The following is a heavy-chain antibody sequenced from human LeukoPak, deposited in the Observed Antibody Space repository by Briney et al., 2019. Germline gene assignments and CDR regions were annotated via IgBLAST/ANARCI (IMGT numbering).Heavy chain of an antibody. CDR3: ARHFAYSSSSYFDY. Sequence: SETLSLTCSVSGVSVSNYYWSWIRQPPGKGLEWIGYVYYTGSTNYNPSLKSRVTMFEDKSKNQFSLRLYSVTVADTAVYYCARHFAYSSSSYFDYWGQGALVTVSS. V-gene: IGHV4-59*08. CDR2: VYYTGST. J-gene: IGHJ4*02. CDR1: GVSVSNYY. D-gene: IGHD6-6*01.